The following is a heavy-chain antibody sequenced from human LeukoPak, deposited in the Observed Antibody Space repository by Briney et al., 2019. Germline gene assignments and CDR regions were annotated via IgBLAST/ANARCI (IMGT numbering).Heavy chain of an antibody. V-gene: IGHV3-48*03. Sequence: PGGSLRLSCAASGFTFSSYEMNWVRQAPGKGLEWVSYISSSGSTIYYADSVKGRFTISRDNAKNSLYLQMNSLRAEDTAVYYCAREENDYGDYASFDIWGQGTMVTVSS. J-gene: IGHJ3*02. CDR2: ISSSGSTI. CDR3: AREENDYGDYASFDI. D-gene: IGHD4-17*01. CDR1: GFTFSSYE.